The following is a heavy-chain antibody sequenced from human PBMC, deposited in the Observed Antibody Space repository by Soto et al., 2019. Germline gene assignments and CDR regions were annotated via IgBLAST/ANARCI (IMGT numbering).Heavy chain of an antibody. D-gene: IGHD4-4*01. CDR2: ISYDGSNE. CDR3: AKDRGSDDYSNYVDY. Sequence: QVQLVESGGGVVQPGRSLRLSCAASGFTFSSYGMHWVRQAPGKGLEWVAVISYDGSNEYYADSVKGRFTISRDNSKNTLYLQMNSLRAEDTAVYYCAKDRGSDDYSNYVDYWGQGTLVTVSS. J-gene: IGHJ4*02. V-gene: IGHV3-30*18. CDR1: GFTFSSYG.